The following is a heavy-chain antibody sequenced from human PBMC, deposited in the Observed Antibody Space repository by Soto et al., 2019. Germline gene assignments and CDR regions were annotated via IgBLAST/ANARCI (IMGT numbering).Heavy chain of an antibody. Sequence: QVQLVQSGAEVKKPGASVKVSCKASGYTFTSYGISWVRQAPGQGLEWMGWISAYNGNTNYAQKLQGRVTMTTDTSTSTAYMELRSLRSDDTAVYYCARDPRPYYYGSGSYWDYWGQGTLDTVSS. D-gene: IGHD3-10*01. V-gene: IGHV1-18*01. CDR1: GYTFTSYG. CDR3: ARDPRPYYYGSGSYWDY. CDR2: ISAYNGNT. J-gene: IGHJ4*02.